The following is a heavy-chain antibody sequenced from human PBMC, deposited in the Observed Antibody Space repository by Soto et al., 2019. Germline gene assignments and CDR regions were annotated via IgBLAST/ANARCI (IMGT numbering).Heavy chain of an antibody. CDR2: INAGNGNT. J-gene: IGHJ5*02. D-gene: IGHD3-3*01. CDR1: GYTFTSYA. CDR3: ARDRSGYFNNWFDP. V-gene: IGHV1-3*01. Sequence: ASVKVSCKASGYTFTSYAMHWVRQAPGQRLWGMGWINAGNGNTKYSQKFQGRVTITRDTSASTAYMELSSLRSEDTAVYYCARDRSGYFNNWFDPWGQGTLVTVS.